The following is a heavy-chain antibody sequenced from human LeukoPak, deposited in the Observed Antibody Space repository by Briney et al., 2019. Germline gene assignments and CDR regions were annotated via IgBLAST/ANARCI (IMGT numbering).Heavy chain of an antibody. CDR2: ISGSGGST. D-gene: IGHD3-16*01. CDR3: ANLGGHGLAPNDY. V-gene: IGHV3-23*01. Sequence: PGGSLRLSCAASGFTFSSYAMSWVRQAPGKGLEWVSIISGSGGSTHYADSVKGRFIISRDRSKNTLYLQMNSLRAEDTAIYYCANLGGHGLAPNDYWGQGSLVTVSS. CDR1: GFTFSSYA. J-gene: IGHJ4*02.